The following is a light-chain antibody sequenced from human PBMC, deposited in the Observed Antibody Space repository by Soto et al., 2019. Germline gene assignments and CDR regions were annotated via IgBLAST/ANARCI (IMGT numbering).Light chain of an antibody. Sequence: EIVLTQSPGTRSLSPGKRVTLSCRASQSVTSSYLAWYQQKPGQAPRLLIYGASSRATGIPDGFSGSGSGTDFTLTISRLEPEDFAVYYCQQYGSSPLTFGGGTKVDIK. CDR3: QQYGSSPLT. J-gene: IGKJ4*01. CDR2: GAS. V-gene: IGKV3-20*01. CDR1: QSVTSSY.